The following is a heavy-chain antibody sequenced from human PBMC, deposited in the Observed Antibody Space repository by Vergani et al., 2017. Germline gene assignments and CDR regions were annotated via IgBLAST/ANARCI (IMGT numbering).Heavy chain of an antibody. CDR1: GGSISSGSHY. V-gene: IGHV4-61*02. CDR2: IYTSGST. D-gene: IGHD2-2*01. J-gene: IGHJ5*02. Sequence: QVQLQESGPGLVKPSQTLSLTCTVSGGSISSGSHYWSWIRQPAGKGLEWIGRIYTSGSTNYNPSLKSRVTISVDTSKNQFSLKLSSVTAADTAVYYCARDHSCSSTICYGFGWFDPWGQGTLVTVSS. CDR3: ARDHSCSSTICYGFGWFDP.